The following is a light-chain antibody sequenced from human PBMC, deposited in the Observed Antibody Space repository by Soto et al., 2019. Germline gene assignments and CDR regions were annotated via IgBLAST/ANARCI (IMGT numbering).Light chain of an antibody. J-gene: IGLJ1*01. CDR1: SSDVGGYNY. Sequence: QSVLTQPASVSGSPGQSITISCTGTSSDVGGYNYVSWYQQHPGKAPKLMIYDVSNRTSGVSNRFSGSKSGNTASLTISGLQAEDEADYYCSSYTSSSARGVFGTGTKLTVL. CDR3: SSYTSSSARGV. CDR2: DVS. V-gene: IGLV2-14*01.